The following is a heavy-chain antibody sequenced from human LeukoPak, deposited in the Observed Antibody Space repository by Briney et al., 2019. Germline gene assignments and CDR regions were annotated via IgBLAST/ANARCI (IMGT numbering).Heavy chain of an antibody. CDR2: INPSGGST. V-gene: IGHV1-46*01. CDR1: GYTFTSYY. J-gene: IGHJ6*03. CDR3: AREGYYYGSGSYPYYYYYFMDV. Sequence: ASVKVSCKASGYTFTSYYMHWVRQAPGEGLEWMRIINPSGGSTSYAQKFQGRVTMTRDMSTSTVYMELSSLRSEDTAVYYCAREGYYYGSGSYPYYYYYFMDVWGKGTTVTISS. D-gene: IGHD3-10*01.